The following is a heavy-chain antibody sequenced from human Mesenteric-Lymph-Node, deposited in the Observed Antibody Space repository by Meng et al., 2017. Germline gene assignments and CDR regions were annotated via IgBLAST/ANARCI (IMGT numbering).Heavy chain of an antibody. CDR2: IIPIFGTA. J-gene: IGHJ4*02. Sequence: SVKVSCKASGGTFSSYAISWVRQAPGQGLEWMGGIIPIFGTANYAQKFQGRVTITADESTSTAYMELSSLRSEDTAVYYCARAYRRDGYNCDYWGQGTLVTVSS. CDR3: ARAYRRDGYNCDY. D-gene: IGHD5-24*01. V-gene: IGHV1-69*13. CDR1: GGTFSSYA.